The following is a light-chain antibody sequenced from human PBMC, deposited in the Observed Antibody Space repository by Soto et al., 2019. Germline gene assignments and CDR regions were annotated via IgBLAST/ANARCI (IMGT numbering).Light chain of an antibody. Sequence: QPVLTQPPSMSGAPGQRVTISCTGSSSNIGAGYDVHWYQQHPGTAPKLLIFDNNNRPSGVPDRFSGSKSDTSASLAITGLPAEDEADYYCQSFDTSLSGFVVFGGGTKLTVL. CDR1: SSNIGAGYD. J-gene: IGLJ2*01. V-gene: IGLV1-40*01. CDR2: DNN. CDR3: QSFDTSLSGFVV.